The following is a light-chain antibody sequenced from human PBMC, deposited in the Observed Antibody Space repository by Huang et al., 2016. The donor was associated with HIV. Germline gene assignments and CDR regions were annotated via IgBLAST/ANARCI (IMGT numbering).Light chain of an antibody. CDR1: QDISNY. CDR2: AAS. J-gene: IGKJ1*01. CDR3: LQHYTYPWT. V-gene: IGKV1-17*03. Sequence: DIQMTQSPSAMSASVGDRVTITCRASQDISNYLAWFKQKPGKGPKRLIYAASTLQTGVPSSFSGIGSGAEFTLTISSLQPEDFASYYCLQHYTYPWTFGQGTKVEIK.